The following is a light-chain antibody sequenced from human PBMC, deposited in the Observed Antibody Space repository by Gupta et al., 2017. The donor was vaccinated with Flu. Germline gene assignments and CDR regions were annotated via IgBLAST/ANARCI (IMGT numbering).Light chain of an antibody. CDR3: QAWVNTTLLI. V-gene: IGLV3-1*01. Sequence: SGDKLGNKYVSWYQQRPGQSPRVVIYQDSRRPSGIPERFSGSNSGSTATLTISGTQAMDEADYYCQAWVNTTLLIFGGGTKLTVL. CDR1: KLGNKY. J-gene: IGLJ2*01. CDR2: QDS.